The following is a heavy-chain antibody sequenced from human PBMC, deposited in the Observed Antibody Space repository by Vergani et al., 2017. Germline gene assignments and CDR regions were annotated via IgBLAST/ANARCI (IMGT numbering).Heavy chain of an antibody. CDR3: AKAVSSGYYSAAFDI. V-gene: IGHV3-9*01. Sequence: EVQLVESGGGLVQPGRSLRLSCAASGFTFDEYAMHWVRHAPGKGLEWVSGISWNSGSIGYADSVKGRFTISRDNAKNSLYLQMNSLRAEDTALYYCAKAVSSGYYSAAFDIWGQGTMVTVSS. D-gene: IGHD3-22*01. CDR2: ISWNSGSI. CDR1: GFTFDEYA. J-gene: IGHJ3*02.